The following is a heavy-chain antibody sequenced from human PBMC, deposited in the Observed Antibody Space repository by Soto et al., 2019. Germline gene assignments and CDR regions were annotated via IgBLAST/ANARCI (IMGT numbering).Heavy chain of an antibody. D-gene: IGHD5-12*01. CDR1: GDTFTIFA. V-gene: IGHV1-69*12. CDR3: ARDLVSGCAPGDY. CDR2: IIPTIGTT. Sequence: QVQLVQSGAEVKKPGSSVKVSCKASGDTFTIFAISWVRQAPGQGLEWMGGIIPTIGTTNYAQRFQGRITSPGYEATGTAYMALSGLKRGDTAVYYCARDLVSGCAPGDYWGQGTRVAVYS. J-gene: IGHJ4*02.